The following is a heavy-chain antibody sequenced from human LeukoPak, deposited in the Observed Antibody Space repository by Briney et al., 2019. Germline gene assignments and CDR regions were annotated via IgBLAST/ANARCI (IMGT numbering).Heavy chain of an antibody. CDR3: PRDGTSSSPFDY. D-gene: IGHD6-6*01. Sequence: GASVKVSCKASGYTFTGYYMHWVRQTPGQGRGWMGWINPNSGGTNYAQKFQGRVTITRDRSISTAYMELSRTRSDDTAVYYCPRDGTSSSPFDYWGQGTLVTVSS. J-gene: IGHJ4*02. CDR1: GYTFTGYY. CDR2: INPNSGGT. V-gene: IGHV1-2*02.